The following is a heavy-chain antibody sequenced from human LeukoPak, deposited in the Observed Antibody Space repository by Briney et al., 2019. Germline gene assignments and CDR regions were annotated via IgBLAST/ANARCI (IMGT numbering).Heavy chain of an antibody. CDR3: AGISYSGTWPVGY. J-gene: IGHJ4*02. CDR1: GFTFSSYG. CDR2: ISYDGSNK. D-gene: IGHD6-25*01. V-gene: IGHV3-30*03. Sequence: QPGRSLRLSCAASGFTFSSYGMHWVRQAPGKGLEWVAVISYDGSNKYYADSVKGRFTISRDNSKNTLYLQMNSLRAEDTAVDYCAGISYSGTWPVGYWGQGTLVTVTA.